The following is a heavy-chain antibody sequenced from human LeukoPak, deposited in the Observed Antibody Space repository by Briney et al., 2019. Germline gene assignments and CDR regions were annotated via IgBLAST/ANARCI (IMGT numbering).Heavy chain of an antibody. CDR3: ARDAGLNWFDP. D-gene: IGHD6-25*01. Sequence: GGSLRLSCAASGFTFSSYWMSWVRQAPGKGLEWVANIKQDGSEKYYVDSVKGRFTISRGNAKNSLYLQMNSLRAEDTAVYYCARDAGLNWFDPWGQGTLVTVSS. CDR1: GFTFSSYW. CDR2: IKQDGSEK. J-gene: IGHJ5*02. V-gene: IGHV3-7*01.